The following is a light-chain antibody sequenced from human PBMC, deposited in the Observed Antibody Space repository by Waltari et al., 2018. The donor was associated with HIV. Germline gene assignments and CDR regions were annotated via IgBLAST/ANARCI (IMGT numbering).Light chain of an antibody. J-gene: IGLJ2*01. CDR2: EVT. CDR1: NSDIGGSYY. Sequence: QSALTQPPSAYGSPGQSVTISCPGTNSDIGGSYYVSWYQQHPGKAPKLVISEVTKRPSGVPDRFSGSKSGTTASLTVSGLQAEDEADYYCSSYADRNGFYVVFGGGTRLTVL. V-gene: IGLV2-8*01. CDR3: SSYADRNGFYVV.